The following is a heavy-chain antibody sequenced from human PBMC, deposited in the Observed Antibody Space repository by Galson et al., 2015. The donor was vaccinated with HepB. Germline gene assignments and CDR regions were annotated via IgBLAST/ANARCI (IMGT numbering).Heavy chain of an antibody. J-gene: IGHJ6*02. CDR3: VRDRWGSSTLYFYYDGMDV. CDR2: MNPKSGGT. V-gene: IGHV1-2*02. CDR1: GYTFTGYY. Sequence: SVKVSCKASGYTFTGYYMHWVRQAPGQGLEWMGWMNPKSGGTMYGQKFRGRVTMTRDTSFNIGYMGLTRLTSDDTAVYFCVRDRWGSSTLYFYYDGMDVWGQGTTVTVSS. D-gene: IGHD3-16*01.